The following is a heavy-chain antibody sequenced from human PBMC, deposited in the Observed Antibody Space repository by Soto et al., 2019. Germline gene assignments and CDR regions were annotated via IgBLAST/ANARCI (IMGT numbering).Heavy chain of an antibody. J-gene: IGHJ4*02. CDR2: IHDTGRT. CDR3: ASESVSGTYRFDS. V-gene: IGHV4-4*07. CDR1: GDSLSTYY. D-gene: IGHD3-16*02. Sequence: QVQLQESGPGLVRPSETLSLTCTVSGDSLSTYYWSWIRQPAGERLEWIGRIHDTGRTNYNPSLKSRVTMSVDTSKNQFSLRVNSVTAAETAVYYCASESVSGTYRFDSWGQGTLVTVSS.